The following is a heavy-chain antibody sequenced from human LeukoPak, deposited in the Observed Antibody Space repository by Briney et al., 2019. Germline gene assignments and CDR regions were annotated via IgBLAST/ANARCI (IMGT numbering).Heavy chain of an antibody. CDR1: GFTFSSYG. J-gene: IGHJ4*02. V-gene: IGHV3-30*02. Sequence: GGSLRLSCAASGFTFSSYGMHWVRQAPGKGLEWVAFIQYDGSNEYYAASVKGRFTISRDNSKNTLYLQMNSLRVEDTAIYYCAKGRGYCTGGSCYSDYWGQGTLVTVSS. CDR2: IQYDGSNE. CDR3: AKGRGYCTGGSCYSDY. D-gene: IGHD2-15*01.